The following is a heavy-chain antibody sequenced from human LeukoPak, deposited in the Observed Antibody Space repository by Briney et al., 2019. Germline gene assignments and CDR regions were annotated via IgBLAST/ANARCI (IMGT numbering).Heavy chain of an antibody. V-gene: IGHV3-74*01. CDR3: ASSAIAAAVYYYYMDV. CDR1: GFTFTSHW. J-gene: IGHJ6*03. D-gene: IGHD6-13*01. Sequence: GGSLRLSCAASGFTFTSHWMHWVRQVPGKGLVWVSRISKDGSDSFYADSVKGRFTISRDNSKNTLYLQMNSLRAEDTAVYYCASSAIAAAVYYYYMDVWGKGTTVTISS. CDR2: ISKDGSDS.